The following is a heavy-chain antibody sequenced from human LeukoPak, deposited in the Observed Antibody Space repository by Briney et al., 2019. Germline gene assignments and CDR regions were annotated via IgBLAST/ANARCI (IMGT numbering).Heavy chain of an antibody. CDR3: ARESATTPVYDFWSGYPSGTDY. J-gene: IGHJ4*02. Sequence: GVLRLSCAASGFTFNRYWMHWVRQAPGKGLVWVSRISPDGNSATYADSVKGRFTISRDNSKNTLYLQMNSLRAEDTAVYYCARESATTPVYDFWSGYPSGTDYWGQGTLVTVSS. CDR2: ISPDGNSA. V-gene: IGHV3-74*03. CDR1: GFTFNRYW. D-gene: IGHD3-3*01.